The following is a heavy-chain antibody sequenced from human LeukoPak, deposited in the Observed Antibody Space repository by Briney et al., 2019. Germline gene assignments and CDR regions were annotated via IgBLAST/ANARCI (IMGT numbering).Heavy chain of an antibody. D-gene: IGHD5-18*01. Sequence: ASVKVSCKASGGTFSSYAISWVRQAPGQGLEWMGGIIPIFGTANYAQKFQGRVTITADESTSTAYMELGSLRSEDTAVYYCASPSGYSYGSFDYWGQGTLVTVSS. CDR2: IIPIFGTA. CDR1: GGTFSSYA. CDR3: ASPSGYSYGSFDY. V-gene: IGHV1-69*13. J-gene: IGHJ4*02.